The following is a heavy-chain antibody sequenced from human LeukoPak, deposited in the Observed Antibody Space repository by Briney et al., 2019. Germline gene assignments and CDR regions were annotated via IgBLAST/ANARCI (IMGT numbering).Heavy chain of an antibody. D-gene: IGHD3-9*01. Sequence: GGSLRLSCAASGFTFSNYAMSWVRQAPGKGLEWVSAILGSGGSTYYADSVKGRFTVSRDNSRSTLYLQMNSLRAEDTALYYCVKWGDYDVLTGYYVPDYWGQGTLVTVSS. CDR1: GFTFSNYA. CDR2: ILGSGGST. J-gene: IGHJ4*02. V-gene: IGHV3-23*01. CDR3: VKWGDYDVLTGYYVPDY.